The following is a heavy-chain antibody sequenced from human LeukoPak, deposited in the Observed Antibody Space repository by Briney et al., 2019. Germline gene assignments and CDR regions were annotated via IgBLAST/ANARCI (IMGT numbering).Heavy chain of an antibody. D-gene: IGHD2-2*01. V-gene: IGHV3-33*01. CDR1: GFIFSSYG. Sequence: GGSLRLSCVTSGFIFSSYGIHWVRQAPGKGLEWVAWHFASNKYYAESVRGRFTMSRDNSKSTLYLQMDSLRVEDTAVYYCARDLCSTTSCFDYWGQGTLVSVSS. CDR3: ARDLCSTTSCFDY. J-gene: IGHJ4*02. CDR2: WHFASNK.